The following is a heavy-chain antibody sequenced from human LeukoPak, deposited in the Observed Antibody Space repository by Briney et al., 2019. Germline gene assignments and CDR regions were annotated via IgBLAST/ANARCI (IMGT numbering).Heavy chain of an antibody. CDR3: ARRSGYRGYEFDS. V-gene: IGHV3-33*01. D-gene: IGHD5-12*01. CDR2: IWYDGSNK. Sequence: PGGSLRLSCAASGFTFSSYGMHWVRQAPGKGLEWVAVIWYDGSNKYYADSVKGRFTISRDNSKNTLYLQMNSLRAEDTAVYYCARRSGYRGYEFDSWGQGTLVTVSS. CDR1: GFTFSSYG. J-gene: IGHJ4*02.